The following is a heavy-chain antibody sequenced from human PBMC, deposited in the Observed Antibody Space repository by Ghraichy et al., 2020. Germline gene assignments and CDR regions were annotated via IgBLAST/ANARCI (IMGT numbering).Heavy chain of an antibody. CDR3: ARGVPYRRISYYYGMDV. V-gene: IGHV1-8*01. D-gene: IGHD1-26*01. CDR2: MNPNSGNT. Sequence: ASVKVSCKASGYTFTSYDINWVRQATGQGLEWMGWMNPNSGNTGYAQKFQGRVTMTRNTSISTAYMELSSLRSEDTAVYYCARGVPYRRISYYYGMDVWGQGTTVTVSS. J-gene: IGHJ6*02. CDR1: GYTFTSYD.